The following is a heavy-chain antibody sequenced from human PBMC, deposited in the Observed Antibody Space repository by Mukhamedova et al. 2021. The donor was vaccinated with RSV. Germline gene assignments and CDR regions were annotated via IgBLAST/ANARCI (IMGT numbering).Heavy chain of an antibody. Sequence: GLEWVSAISGSGGSTYYADSVKGRFTISRGNSKNTLYLQMNSLRAEDTAVYYCAKDPYCSSTSCYISPPFDYWGQGTLVTVSS. CDR3: AKDPYCSSTSCYISPPFDY. CDR2: ISGSGGST. D-gene: IGHD2-2*02. J-gene: IGHJ4*02. V-gene: IGHV3-23*01.